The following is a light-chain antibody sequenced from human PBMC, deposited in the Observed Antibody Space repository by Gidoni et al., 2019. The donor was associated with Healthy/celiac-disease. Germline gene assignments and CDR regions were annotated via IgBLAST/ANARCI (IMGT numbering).Light chain of an antibody. J-gene: IGKJ1*01. Sequence: DIQMTQSPSTLSASVGDRVTITCRASQSISSWLAWYQQKPGKAPKLLIYKVSNLESGVPSRFSGSASGTEFTLTISSLQPDDFACYYCQQYNSYPRTFGQGTKVEIK. V-gene: IGKV1-5*03. CDR2: KVS. CDR1: QSISSW. CDR3: QQYNSYPRT.